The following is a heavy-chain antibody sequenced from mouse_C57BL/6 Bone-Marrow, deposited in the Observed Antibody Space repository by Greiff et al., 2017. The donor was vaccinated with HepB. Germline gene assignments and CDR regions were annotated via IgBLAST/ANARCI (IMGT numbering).Heavy chain of an antibody. V-gene: IGHV1-69*01. J-gene: IGHJ3*01. D-gene: IGHD2-12*01. CDR2: IDPSDSYT. CDR3: ARVCYGFAY. Sequence: QVQLQQPGAELVMPGASVKLSCKASGYTFTSYWMHWVKQRPGQGLEWIGEIDPSDSYTNYNQKFKGKSTLTVDKSSSTAYMQLSSLTSEDSAVYYCARVCYGFAYWDQGNVITVSA. CDR1: GYTFTSYW.